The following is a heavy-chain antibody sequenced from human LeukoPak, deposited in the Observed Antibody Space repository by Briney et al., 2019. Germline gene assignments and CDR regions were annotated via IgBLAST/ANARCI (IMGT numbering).Heavy chain of an antibody. CDR3: ARDRDYGAFDI. D-gene: IGHD4-17*01. V-gene: IGHV4-59*01. CDR1: GGSISSYY. Sequence: SETLSLTCTVSGGSISSYYWSWIRQPPGKGLEWIGYIYYSGSTNYNPSLKSRVTISVDTSKNQFSLKLSSVTAADTAVYYWARDRDYGAFDIWGQGTMVTVSS. CDR2: IYYSGST. J-gene: IGHJ3*02.